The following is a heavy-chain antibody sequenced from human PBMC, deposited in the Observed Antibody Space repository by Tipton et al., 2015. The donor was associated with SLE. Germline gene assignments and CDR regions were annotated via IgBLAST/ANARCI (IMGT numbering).Heavy chain of an antibody. V-gene: IGHV3-30*04. D-gene: IGHD2-15*01. Sequence: SLRLSCAASGFTFSTYAMHWVRQAPGKGLEWVAVISYDGSNKYYADSVKGRFTISRDNSKNTLYLQMNSLRAEDTAVYYCARDVVGPPVSYYGMDVWGQGTTVTVSS. CDR1: GFTFSTYA. J-gene: IGHJ6*02. CDR3: ARDVVGPPVSYYGMDV. CDR2: ISYDGSNK.